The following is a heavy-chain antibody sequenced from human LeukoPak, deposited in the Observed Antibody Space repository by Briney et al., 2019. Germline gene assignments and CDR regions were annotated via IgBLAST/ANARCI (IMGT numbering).Heavy chain of an antibody. D-gene: IGHD2-15*01. Sequence: GGSLRLSCAASGFTFSSYAMHWVRRAPGKGLEYVSAISSNGGSTYYANSVKGRFTISRDNSKNTLYLQMGSLRAEDMAVYYCARVGTATWDYWGQGTLVTVSS. CDR1: GFTFSSYA. CDR3: ARVGTATWDY. CDR2: ISSNGGST. V-gene: IGHV3-64*01. J-gene: IGHJ4*02.